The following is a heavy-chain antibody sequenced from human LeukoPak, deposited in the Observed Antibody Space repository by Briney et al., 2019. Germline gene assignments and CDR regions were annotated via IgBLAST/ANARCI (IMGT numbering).Heavy chain of an antibody. J-gene: IGHJ3*02. CDR2: INPDGSVF. D-gene: IGHD4-17*01. V-gene: IGHV3-7*05. CDR3: ARDTTYGAADI. Sequence: GGSLRLSCAASGFSISRYSMNWVRQAPGKGLEWVADINPDGSVFYYVDSVKGRFTISRDNARNTLYLQMNSLRDEDTAMYYCARDTTYGAADIWGQGTVVTVTS. CDR1: GFSISRYS.